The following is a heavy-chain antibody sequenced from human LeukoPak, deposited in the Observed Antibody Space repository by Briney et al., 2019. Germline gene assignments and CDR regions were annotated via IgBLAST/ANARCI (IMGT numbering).Heavy chain of an antibody. CDR1: GFTFSDYY. Sequence: GGSLRLSCAASGFTFSDYYMSWIRQAPGKGLEWVSYISSSGSTIYYADSVRGRFTISRDNAKNSLYLQMNSLRAEDTAVYYCASGVAVAGYYFDYWGQGTLVTVSS. CDR3: ASGVAVAGYYFDY. J-gene: IGHJ4*02. CDR2: ISSSGSTI. D-gene: IGHD6-19*01. V-gene: IGHV3-11*01.